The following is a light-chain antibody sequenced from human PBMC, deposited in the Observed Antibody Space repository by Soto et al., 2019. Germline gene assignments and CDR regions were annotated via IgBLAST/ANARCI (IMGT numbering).Light chain of an antibody. CDR1: QSISSW. Sequence: DIQMTQSPSTLSASVGDRVTITCRASQSISSWLAWYQQKPGKAPKLLIYKASSLESGVPSRFSGSGSGTEFTLTISSLQPDDFETYYCQQYTSFPTFGQGTKVEIK. V-gene: IGKV1-5*03. CDR2: KAS. CDR3: QQYTSFPT. J-gene: IGKJ1*01.